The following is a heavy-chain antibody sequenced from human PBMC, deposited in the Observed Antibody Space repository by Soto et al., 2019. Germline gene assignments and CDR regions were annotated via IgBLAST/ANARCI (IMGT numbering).Heavy chain of an antibody. CDR1: GGTFSSYA. Sequence: ASVKVSCKASGGTFSSYAISWVRQAPGQGLEWMGWISAYNGNTNYAQKLQGRVTMTTDTSTSTAYMELRSLRSDDTAVYYCARVERYDFWSGPRPYYYGMDVWGQGTTVTVSS. CDR3: ARVERYDFWSGPRPYYYGMDV. V-gene: IGHV1-18*01. D-gene: IGHD3-3*01. J-gene: IGHJ6*02. CDR2: ISAYNGNT.